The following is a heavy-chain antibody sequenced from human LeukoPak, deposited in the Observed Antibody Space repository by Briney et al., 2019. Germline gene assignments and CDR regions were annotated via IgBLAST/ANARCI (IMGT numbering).Heavy chain of an antibody. CDR3: ARDWPAQWLARWYYYYGMDV. CDR1: GYTFTSYG. V-gene: IGHV1-18*01. CDR2: ISAYNGNT. D-gene: IGHD6-19*01. J-gene: IGHJ6*02. Sequence: GASVKVSCKASGYTFTSYGISWVRQAPGQGLEWMGWISAYNGNTNYAQKLQGRVTMTTDTSTSTAYMELRSLRSDDTAVYYCARDWPAQWLARWYYYYGMDVWGQGTTVTVSS.